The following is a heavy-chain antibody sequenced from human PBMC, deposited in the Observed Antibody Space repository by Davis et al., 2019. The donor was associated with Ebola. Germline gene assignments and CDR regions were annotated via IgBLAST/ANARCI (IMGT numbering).Heavy chain of an antibody. Sequence: GGSLRLSCAASGFTFSSYSMNWVRQAPGKGLEWVSSISSSSNYIYYADSVKGRFTISRDNAKNTLYLQMNSLRAEDTAVYYCAAYGGNSVGYWGQGTLVTVSS. D-gene: IGHD4-23*01. V-gene: IGHV3-21*04. CDR1: GFTFSSYS. CDR2: ISSSSNYI. CDR3: AAYGGNSVGY. J-gene: IGHJ4*02.